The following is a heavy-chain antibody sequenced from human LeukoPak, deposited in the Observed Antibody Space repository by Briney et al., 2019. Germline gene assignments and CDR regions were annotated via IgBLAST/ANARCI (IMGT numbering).Heavy chain of an antibody. CDR2: ILPIFGTA. CDR3: ARDPLAVAGTVWFDP. J-gene: IGHJ5*02. V-gene: IGHV1-69*13. D-gene: IGHD6-19*01. Sequence: ASVKVSCKASVYTFTSYAISWVRQAPGQGLEWMGGILPIFGTANYAQKLQGRVTITADESTSTAYMELSSLRSEDTAVYYCARDPLAVAGTVWFDPWGQGTLVTVSS. CDR1: VYTFTSYA.